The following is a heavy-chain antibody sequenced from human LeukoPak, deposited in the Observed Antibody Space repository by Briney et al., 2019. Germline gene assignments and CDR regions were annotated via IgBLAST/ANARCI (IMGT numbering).Heavy chain of an antibody. Sequence: SETLSLTCAVYGGSFSGYYWSWMRQPPAKGLEWIGEINHSGSTNYNPSLKSRVTISVDTSKNQFSLKLSSVTAADTAVYYCARESPRGWSGYYAYYFDYWGQGTLVTVSS. CDR3: ARESPRGWSGYYAYYFDY. D-gene: IGHD3-3*01. CDR2: INHSGST. J-gene: IGHJ4*02. CDR1: GGSFSGYY. V-gene: IGHV4-34*01.